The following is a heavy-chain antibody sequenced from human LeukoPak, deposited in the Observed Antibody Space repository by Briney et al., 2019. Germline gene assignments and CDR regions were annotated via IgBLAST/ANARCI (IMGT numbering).Heavy chain of an antibody. J-gene: IGHJ4*02. V-gene: IGHV4-59*01. CDR2: VHYTGKT. CDR1: GDSISSSY. Sequence: PSEALSLTCTVSGDSISSSYWSWIRQPPGKRLEWGGYVHYTGKTNYNHSLHNRATISVDKSKNQSSLTLTSVTVADTAMYYCARGYYDRSGSSNPFDSWGQGTLVTVSA. CDR3: ARGYYDRSGSSNPFDS. D-gene: IGHD3-22*01.